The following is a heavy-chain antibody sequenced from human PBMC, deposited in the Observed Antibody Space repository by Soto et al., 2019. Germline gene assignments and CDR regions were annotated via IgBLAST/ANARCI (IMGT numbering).Heavy chain of an antibody. J-gene: IGHJ6*02. Sequence: GGSLRLSCSASGFTFSSYGMHWVRQAPGKGLEWVAVIWYDGSNKYYADSVKGRFTISRDNSKNTLYLQMNSLRAEDTAVYYCAREAATLSGGMDVWGQGTTVTVSS. V-gene: IGHV3-33*01. CDR1: GFTFSSYG. D-gene: IGHD6-25*01. CDR3: AREAATLSGGMDV. CDR2: IWYDGSNK.